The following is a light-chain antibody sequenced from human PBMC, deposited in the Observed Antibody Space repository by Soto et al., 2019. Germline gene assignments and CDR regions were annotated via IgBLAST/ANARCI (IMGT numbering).Light chain of an antibody. Sequence: AIRMTQSRSSLSASTGDRVPITCRASQGISSYLAWYQQKPGIAPKLRIYAASTMQSGVPSRFSGSRSGTELTLTITGVQSEDFATYYSQEYDSYSYTLGQGTKREIK. V-gene: IGKV1-8*01. CDR3: QEYDSYSYT. J-gene: IGKJ2*01. CDR2: AAS. CDR1: QGISSY.